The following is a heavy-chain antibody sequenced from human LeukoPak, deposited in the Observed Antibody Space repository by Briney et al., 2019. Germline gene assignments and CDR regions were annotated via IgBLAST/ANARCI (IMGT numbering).Heavy chain of an antibody. D-gene: IGHD4-23*01. Sequence: GGSLRLSCAASGFTFSSYAMSWVRQAPGKGLEWVSAISGSGGSTYYADSVKGRFTISRDNSKNTLYLQMNSLRAEDTAVYYCAKDFSGNEIYELDYWAREPWSPSPQ. CDR2: ISGSGGST. CDR3: AKDFSGNEIYELDY. J-gene: IGHJ4*02. CDR1: GFTFSSYA. V-gene: IGHV3-23*01.